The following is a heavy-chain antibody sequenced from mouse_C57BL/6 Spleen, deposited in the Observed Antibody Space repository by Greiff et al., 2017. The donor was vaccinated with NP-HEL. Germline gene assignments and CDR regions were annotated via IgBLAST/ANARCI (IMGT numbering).Heavy chain of an antibody. CDR2: INPNNGGT. Sequence: VQLQQSGPELVKPGASVKISCKASGYTFTDYYMNWVKQSPGKSLEWIGDINPNNGGTSYNQKFKGKATLTVDKSSSTAYMELRSLTSEDSAVDYCATSYGYYYAMDYWGQGTSVTVSA. J-gene: IGHJ4*01. V-gene: IGHV1-26*01. CDR1: GYTFTDYY. CDR3: ATSYGYYYAMDY. D-gene: IGHD2-2*01.